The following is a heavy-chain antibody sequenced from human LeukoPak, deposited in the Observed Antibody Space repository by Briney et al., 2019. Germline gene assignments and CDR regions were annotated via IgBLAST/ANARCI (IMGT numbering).Heavy chain of an antibody. CDR2: ISAYNGNT. CDR3: ARHGSTYYYDSSGQFPLDY. J-gene: IGHJ4*02. CDR1: GYTFTSYG. Sequence: GASVKVSCKASGYTFTSYGISWVRQAPGQGLEWMGWISAYNGNTNYAQKLQGRVTMTTDTSTSTAYMELRSLRSDDTAVYYCARHGSTYYYDSSGQFPLDYWGQGTLVTVSS. V-gene: IGHV1-18*01. D-gene: IGHD3-22*01.